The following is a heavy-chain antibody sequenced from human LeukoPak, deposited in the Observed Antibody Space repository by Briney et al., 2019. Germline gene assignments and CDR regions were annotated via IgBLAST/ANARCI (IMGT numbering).Heavy chain of an antibody. J-gene: IGHJ4*02. CDR3: AREGWLRVFDY. Sequence: SGTLSLTCAVYGGSFSGYYWSWIRQPPGKGLEWIGEINHSGSTNYNPSLKSRVTISVDTSKNQFSLRLSSVTAADTAVYYCAREGWLRVFDYWGQGTLVTVSS. V-gene: IGHV4-34*01. D-gene: IGHD5-12*01. CDR2: INHSGST. CDR1: GGSFSGYY.